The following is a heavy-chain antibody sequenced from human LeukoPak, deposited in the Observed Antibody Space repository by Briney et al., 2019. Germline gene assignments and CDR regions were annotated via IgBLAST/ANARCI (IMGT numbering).Heavy chain of an antibody. CDR1: GFTFSTYA. J-gene: IGHJ4*02. CDR3: AKDRVYLREFDY. D-gene: IGHD5/OR15-5a*01. CDR2: ISGSGDRT. Sequence: PGRPLRLSCAASGFTFSTYAMSWVRQAPGKGLEWVSAISGSGDRTFFADSVKGRFTISRDNSKNTLYLQMNSLRVEDTAVYYCAKDRVYLREFDYWGQGTLVTVSS. V-gene: IGHV3-23*01.